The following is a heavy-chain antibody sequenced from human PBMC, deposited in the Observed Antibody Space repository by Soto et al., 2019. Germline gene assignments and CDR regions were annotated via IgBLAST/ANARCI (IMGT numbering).Heavy chain of an antibody. V-gene: IGHV1-18*01. D-gene: IGHD3-16*01. CDR2: INTYNGNT. CDR1: GYSFTRYD. J-gene: IGHJ6*02. CDR3: AMVDVYVTPSPQDV. Sequence: QVQLVQSRAEVKNPGASVKVSCKASGYSFTRYDIAWARQAPGQGLEWMGWINTYNGNTNYAQNLQGRVTLTTDTSTSTAYMELTSLRSNDTAIYYCAMVDVYVTPSPQDVWGQGTTVIFSS.